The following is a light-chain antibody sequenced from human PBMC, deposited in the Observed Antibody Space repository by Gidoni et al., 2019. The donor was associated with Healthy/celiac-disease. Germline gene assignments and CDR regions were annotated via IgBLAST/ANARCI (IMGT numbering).Light chain of an antibody. J-gene: IGLJ3*02. Sequence: QSALTHPASVSGSPDHPITISCTGTSSDVGGYNYVSWYQQPPGTAPKLMIYEVSNRPPGVAHRFSGSKAGNTAPLTISGHQAEDDADYYGSSYKSSSTWVFGGGTKLTVL. CDR2: EVS. CDR3: SSYKSSSTWV. CDR1: SSDVGGYNY. V-gene: IGLV2-14*01.